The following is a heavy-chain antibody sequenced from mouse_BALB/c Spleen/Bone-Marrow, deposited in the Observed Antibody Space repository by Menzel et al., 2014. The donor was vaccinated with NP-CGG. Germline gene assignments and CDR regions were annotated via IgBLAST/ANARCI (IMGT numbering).Heavy chain of an antibody. CDR1: GFNIKDTY. CDR2: IDPANGNT. CDR3: ASYYYGSSRFAY. V-gene: IGHV14-3*02. J-gene: IGHJ3*01. D-gene: IGHD1-1*01. Sequence: EVQRVESGAELVKPGASVKLSCTASGFNIKDTYMHWVKQRPVQGLEWIGRIDPANGNTKYDPKSQGKATITAGTSSNTAYLQLSSLTSEDTAVYYCASYYYGSSRFAYWGQGTLVTVSA.